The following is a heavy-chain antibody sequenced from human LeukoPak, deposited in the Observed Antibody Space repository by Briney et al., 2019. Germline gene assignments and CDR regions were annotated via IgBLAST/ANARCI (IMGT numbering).Heavy chain of an antibody. J-gene: IGHJ3*02. V-gene: IGHV4-30-4*01. Sequence: SQTLSLTCTVSGGSITSNNYFWSWIRQPPGEGLEWIGYVRYNGCAYYNPSLQSRTTMSVDTSKNQFSLRLSSVTAPDTAIYYCAREVIAPADSDAFDIWGQGTMVTVS. CDR1: GGSITSNNYF. D-gene: IGHD2-21*01. CDR2: VRYNGCA. CDR3: AREVIAPADSDAFDI.